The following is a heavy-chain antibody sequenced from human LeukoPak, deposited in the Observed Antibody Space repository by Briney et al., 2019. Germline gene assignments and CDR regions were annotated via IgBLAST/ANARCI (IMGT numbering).Heavy chain of an antibody. J-gene: IGHJ6*03. CDR1: GLSFSNYA. CDR2: ITRSGTYI. Sequence: GGSLRLSCAASGLSFSNYAMYWVRQAPGKAMEWVSSITRSGTYIFYADSVKGRFTISRDNAKNSLYLQMNSLRAEDTAVYYCAREEGYYYMDVWGKGTTVTISS. V-gene: IGHV3-21*01. CDR3: AREEGYYYMDV.